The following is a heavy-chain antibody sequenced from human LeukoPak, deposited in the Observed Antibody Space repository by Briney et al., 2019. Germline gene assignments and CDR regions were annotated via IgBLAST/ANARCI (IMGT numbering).Heavy chain of an antibody. D-gene: IGHD1-1*01. CDR1: GFGFSYYT. J-gene: IGHJ5*01. Sequence: PGGSLRLSCAASGFGFSYYTMNSVRQAPGRGLEWVSSISSTTTYIYYADSVKGRFTISRDNAKNSLYLQMSSLRAEDTAVYYCARDDVAWNDVHWFDSWGQGTLVTVSS. CDR2: ISSTTTYI. CDR3: ARDDVAWNDVHWFDS. V-gene: IGHV3-21*01.